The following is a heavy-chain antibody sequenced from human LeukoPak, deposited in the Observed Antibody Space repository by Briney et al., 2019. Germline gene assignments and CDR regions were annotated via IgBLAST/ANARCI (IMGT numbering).Heavy chain of an antibody. V-gene: IGHV1-18*01. CDR3: ARSFYYASSGYHNWFDP. J-gene: IGHJ5*02. Sequence: ASVKVSCKASGYTFTSYGISWVRQAPGQGLEWMGWISAYNGNTNYAQKLQGRVTMTTDTSTSTAYMELRSLRSDDTAVYYCARSFYYASSGYHNWFDPWGQGTLVTVSS. D-gene: IGHD3-22*01. CDR1: GYTFTSYG. CDR2: ISAYNGNT.